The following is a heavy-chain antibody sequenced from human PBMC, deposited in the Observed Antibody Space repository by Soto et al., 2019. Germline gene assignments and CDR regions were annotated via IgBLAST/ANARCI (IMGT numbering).Heavy chain of an antibody. V-gene: IGHV5-51*01. D-gene: IGHD3-22*01. CDR2: IDPADSDD. Sequence: EVQLVQSGAEMKKPGESLKISCKASGYVFTKYWIAWLRQMPGKGLEWIGIIDPADSDDRYSPSFQGQVTISVDKSNSSAYLRWDNLKTSDTATYFCARRALDPSGHYYPYNWFDSWGQGTQVTVSS. J-gene: IGHJ5*01. CDR3: ARRALDPSGHYYPYNWFDS. CDR1: GYVFTKYW.